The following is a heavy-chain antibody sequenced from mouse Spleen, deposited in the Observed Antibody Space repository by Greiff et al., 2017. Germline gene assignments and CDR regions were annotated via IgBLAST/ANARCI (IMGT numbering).Heavy chain of an antibody. J-gene: IGHJ3*01. D-gene: IGHD2-10*01. CDR1: GYTFTSYV. CDR2: INPYNDGT. Sequence: EVQLQESGPELVKPGASVKMSCKASGYTFTSYVMHWVKQKPGQGLEWIGYINPYNDGTKYNEKFKGKATLTSDKSSSTAYMELSSLTSEDSAVYYCARTPLPDGPWFAYWGQGTLVTVSA. V-gene: IGHV1-14*01. CDR3: ARTPLPDGPWFAY.